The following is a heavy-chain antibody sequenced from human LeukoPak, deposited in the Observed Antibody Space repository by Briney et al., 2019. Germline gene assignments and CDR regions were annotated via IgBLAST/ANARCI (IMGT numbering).Heavy chain of an antibody. CDR1: GGSISSSSYY. D-gene: IGHD2-21*01. CDR2: IYYSGST. V-gene: IGHV4-39*07. Sequence: SETLSLTCTVSGGSISSSSYYWGWIRQPPGKGLEWIGSIYYSGSTYYNPSLKSRVTISVDTSKNQFSLKLSSVTAADTAVYYCARDLFGHIVVVPQLDGMDVWGQGTTVTVSS. J-gene: IGHJ6*02. CDR3: ARDLFGHIVVVPQLDGMDV.